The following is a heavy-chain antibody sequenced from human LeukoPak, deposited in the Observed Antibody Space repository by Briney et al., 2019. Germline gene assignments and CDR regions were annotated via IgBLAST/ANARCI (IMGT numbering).Heavy chain of an antibody. J-gene: IGHJ4*02. D-gene: IGHD5-12*01. CDR1: EFTVSSNY. CDR2: IYSGGTT. CDR3: ARAGRSGYAYLFDS. V-gene: IGHV3-66*01. Sequence: GGSLRLSCAASEFTVSSNYMSWVRQAPGKGLEWVSVIYSGGTTFYADSVKGRFTISRGNSKNTLYLQMNSLRVEDTAVYYCARAGRSGYAYLFDSWGQGTPVTVSS.